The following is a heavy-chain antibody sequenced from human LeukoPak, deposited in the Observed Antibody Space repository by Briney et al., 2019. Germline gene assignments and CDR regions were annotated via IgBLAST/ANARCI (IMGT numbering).Heavy chain of an antibody. V-gene: IGHV3-30*18. CDR2: VSYDGSNK. CDR1: GFTFSSYG. CDR3: AKEEEMATIHYYYYGMDV. J-gene: IGHJ6*02. D-gene: IGHD5-24*01. Sequence: GRSLRLSWAASGFTFSSYGMHWVRQAPGKGLEWVAVVSYDGSNKYYADSVKGRFTISRDNSKNTLYLQMNSLRAEDTAVYYCAKEEEMATIHYYYYGMDVWGQGTTVTVSS.